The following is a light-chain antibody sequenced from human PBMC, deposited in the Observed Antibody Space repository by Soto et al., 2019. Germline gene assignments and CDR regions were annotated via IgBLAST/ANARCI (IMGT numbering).Light chain of an antibody. CDR3: QQYKTYWT. CDR2: EAS. V-gene: IGKV1-5*03. J-gene: IGKJ1*01. Sequence: DIQMTQSPSTLSASVGDRVTITCRASQSIDSWLAWYQQKPGKAPKILIYEASGLESGVPSRFSGSESGTEFTLTISSLQPDDAATYYCQQYKTYWTFGQRTNLEIK. CDR1: QSIDSW.